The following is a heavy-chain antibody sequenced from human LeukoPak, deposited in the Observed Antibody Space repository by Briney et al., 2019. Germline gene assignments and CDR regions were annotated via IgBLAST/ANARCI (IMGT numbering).Heavy chain of an antibody. CDR1: GGSIRGSTYY. CDR3: ASRTYRV. Sequence: SETLSLTCTVSGGSIRGSTYYWGWVRQPPGKGLEWIGSIYYSGATYYNPSLKSRVTVSVDTSKNQFSLKLRSVTAADTAVYYCASRTYRVWGQGTLVTVSS. D-gene: IGHD1-26*01. V-gene: IGHV4-39*01. J-gene: IGHJ4*02. CDR2: IYYSGAT.